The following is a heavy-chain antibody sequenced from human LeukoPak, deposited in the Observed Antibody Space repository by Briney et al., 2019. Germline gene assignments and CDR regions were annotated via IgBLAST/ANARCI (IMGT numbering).Heavy chain of an antibody. CDR3: ARDTAVELGDWFDP. CDR2: ISAYNGNT. J-gene: IGHJ5*02. CDR1: GYTFTSYG. Sequence: GASVKVSCKASGYTFTSYGISWVRQAPGQGLEWMGWISAYNGNTNYAQKLQGRVTMTTDTSTSTAYMELRSLRSDDTAVYCSARDTAVELGDWFDPWGQGTLVTVSS. V-gene: IGHV1-18*01. D-gene: IGHD6-19*01.